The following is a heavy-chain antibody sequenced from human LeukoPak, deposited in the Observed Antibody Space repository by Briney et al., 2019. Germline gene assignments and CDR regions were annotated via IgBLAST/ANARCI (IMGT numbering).Heavy chain of an antibody. Sequence: EPSETLSLTCTVSGGSISSYYWSWIRQPAGRGLEWIGRIYTSGSTNYNPSLKSQVTMSVDTSKNQFSLKLSSVTAADTAVYYCARDGGTVDTYSSSWYLDYYYMDVWGKGTTVTISS. CDR1: GGSISSYY. J-gene: IGHJ6*03. CDR3: ARDGGTVDTYSSSWYLDYYYMDV. CDR2: IYTSGST. V-gene: IGHV4-4*07. D-gene: IGHD6-13*01.